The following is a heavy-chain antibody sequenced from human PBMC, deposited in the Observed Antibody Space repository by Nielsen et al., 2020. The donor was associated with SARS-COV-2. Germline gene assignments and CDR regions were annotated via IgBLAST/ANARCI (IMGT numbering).Heavy chain of an antibody. CDR1: VYTFTGYY. CDR3: ARGTSAMAAAALDP. J-gene: IGHJ5*02. D-gene: IGHD6-13*01. CDR2: INPNSGGT. V-gene: IGHV1-2*04. Sequence: ASVKVSCKASVYTFTGYYMHWVGQAPRQGLEWMGWINPNSGGTNYAQKFQGWVTMTRDTSISTAYMELSRLRCDDPAVYYCARGTSAMAAAALDPWGQGTLVTVSS.